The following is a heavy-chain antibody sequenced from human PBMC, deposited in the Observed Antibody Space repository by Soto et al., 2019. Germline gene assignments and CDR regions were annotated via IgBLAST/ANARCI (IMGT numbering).Heavy chain of an antibody. CDR2: VNHSGSS. J-gene: IGHJ4*02. CDR1: GGSFSGYR. CDR3: ARGMAVPGHHFDS. D-gene: IGHD6-19*01. Sequence: QVQLQQWGAGLLKPSETLSLICAVYGGSFSGYRWSWIRQPPGKGLEWIGEVNHSGSSNYNPSLKSRVTRSVDTSKNQFSLKLSSVTAADTAVYYCARGMAVPGHHFDSWGQGTLVTVSS. V-gene: IGHV4-34*01.